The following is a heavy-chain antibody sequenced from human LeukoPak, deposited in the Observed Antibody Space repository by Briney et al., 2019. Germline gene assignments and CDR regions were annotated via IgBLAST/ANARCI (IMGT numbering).Heavy chain of an antibody. V-gene: IGHV3-30*02. CDR3: AKIVPAAIQGYFDY. Sequence: GGSLRLSCAASGFTFNIYGMHWVRQAPGKGLEWVAFIRFDGSNKYYADSVKGRFTISRDNSKNTLYLQMNSLRAEDTAVYYCAKIVPAAIQGYFDYWGQGTLVTVSS. J-gene: IGHJ4*02. CDR1: GFTFNIYG. D-gene: IGHD2-2*02. CDR2: IRFDGSNK.